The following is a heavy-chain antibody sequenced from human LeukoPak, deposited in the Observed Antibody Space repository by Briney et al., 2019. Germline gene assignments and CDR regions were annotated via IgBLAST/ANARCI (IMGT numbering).Heavy chain of an antibody. J-gene: IGHJ6*03. Sequence: GGSLRLSCAASGFTFSGSAMHWVRQASGKGLEWVGRIRSKANSYATAYAASVKGRFTISRDDSKNTAYLQMNSLKTEDTAVYYCTYIRRDDYYYYYMDVWGKGTTVTISS. CDR1: GFTFSGSA. D-gene: IGHD2-21*02. CDR3: TYIRRDDYYYYYMDV. V-gene: IGHV3-73*01. CDR2: IRSKANSYAT.